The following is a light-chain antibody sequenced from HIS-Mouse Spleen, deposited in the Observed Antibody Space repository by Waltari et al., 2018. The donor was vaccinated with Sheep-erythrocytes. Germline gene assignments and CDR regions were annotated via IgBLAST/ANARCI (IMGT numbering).Light chain of an antibody. V-gene: IGKV1-39*01. CDR3: QQSYSTPPT. CDR1: QSISSY. J-gene: IGKJ4*01. Sequence: DIQMTQSPSSLSASVGDSVTITCRAIQSISSYLNWYQQKQGKAPKLLIYAASSLQSGVPARFSGSGSGTDFTLTISSLQPEDFATYYCQQSYSTPPTFGGGTKVEIK. CDR2: AAS.